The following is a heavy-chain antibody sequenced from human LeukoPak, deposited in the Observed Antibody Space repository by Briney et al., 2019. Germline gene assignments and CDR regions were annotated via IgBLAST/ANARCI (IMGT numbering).Heavy chain of an antibody. Sequence: SETLSLTCTVSGGSISSYHWSWIRQPPGKGLEWIGYIYYSGSTNYNPSLRSRVTISVDTSKNQFSLKLSSVTAADTAVYYCARDPGNVFYDSSGYYDYWGQGTLVTVSS. CDR1: GGSISSYH. J-gene: IGHJ4*02. V-gene: IGHV4-59*01. CDR2: IYYSGST. D-gene: IGHD3-22*01. CDR3: ARDPGNVFYDSSGYYDY.